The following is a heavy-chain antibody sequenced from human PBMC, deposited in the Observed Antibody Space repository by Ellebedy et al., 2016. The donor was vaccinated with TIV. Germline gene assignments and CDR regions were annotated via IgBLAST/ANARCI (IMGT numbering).Heavy chain of an antibody. CDR3: ARDRRPYTPFDH. CDR1: GFTFRNYA. V-gene: IGHV3-23*01. D-gene: IGHD1-1*01. CDR2: ISASGSST. Sequence: PGGSLRLSCAASGFTFRNYAMSWVRQAPGKGLEWVSSISASGSSTYYADSVKGRFTISRDNPKNTLYVQVNSLRVEDTAVYYCARDRRPYTPFDHWGQGALVSVSS. J-gene: IGHJ4*02.